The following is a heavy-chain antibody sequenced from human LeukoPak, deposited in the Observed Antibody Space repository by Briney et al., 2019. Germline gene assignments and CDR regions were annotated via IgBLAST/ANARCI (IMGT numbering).Heavy chain of an antibody. CDR2: INSDGSST. V-gene: IGHV3-74*01. J-gene: IGHJ4*02. CDR1: GFTFSSYW. CDR3: TSDYFDSSGYRYYFNY. D-gene: IGHD3-22*01. Sequence: GGSLRLSCAASGFTFSSYWMHWVRQAPGKGLVWVSRINSDGSSTSYADSVKGRFTISRDNAKNTLYLQMNSLRAEDTAVYYCTSDYFDSSGYRYYFNYWGQGPLVTVSS.